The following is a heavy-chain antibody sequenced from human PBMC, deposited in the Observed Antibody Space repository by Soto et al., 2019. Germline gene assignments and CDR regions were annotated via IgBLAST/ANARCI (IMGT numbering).Heavy chain of an antibody. CDR1: GGSISSYY. D-gene: IGHD4-17*01. Sequence: PSETLSLTCTVSGGSISSYYWSWIRQPAGKGLEWIGRIYTSGSTNYNPSLKSRVTMSVDTSKNQFSLKLSSVTAAATAAYYCARDGSYGDYGLIDLWGQGTLVTVSS. V-gene: IGHV4-4*07. J-gene: IGHJ5*02. CDR2: IYTSGST. CDR3: ARDGSYGDYGLIDL.